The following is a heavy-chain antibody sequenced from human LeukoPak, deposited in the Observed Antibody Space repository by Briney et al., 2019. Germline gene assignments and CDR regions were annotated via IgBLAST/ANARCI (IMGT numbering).Heavy chain of an antibody. V-gene: IGHV3-64D*06. J-gene: IGHJ3*02. CDR2: ISDNGHYT. CDR1: GFIFSDYT. D-gene: IGHD4-23*01. CDR3: LSDYGGDSVSIHI. Sequence: SGGSLRLSCSASGFIFSDYTMQWVRQAPGKGLEYVSTISDNGHYTYYADSVKGRFSISRHNSKSTLYLQMSDLRAEDTTVYYCLSDYGGDSVSIHIWDQGTMVTVSS.